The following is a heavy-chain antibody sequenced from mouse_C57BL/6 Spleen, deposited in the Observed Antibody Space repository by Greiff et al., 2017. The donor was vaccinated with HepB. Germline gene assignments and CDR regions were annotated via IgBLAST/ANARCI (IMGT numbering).Heavy chain of an antibody. J-gene: IGHJ4*01. CDR2: IYPGSGST. D-gene: IGHD2-5*01. CDR3: AREGYSNYSRDYAMDY. CDR1: GYTFTSYW. Sequence: QVQLQHPGAELVKPGASVKMSCKASGYTFTSYWITWVKQRPGQGLEWIGDIYPGSGSTNYNEKFKSKATLTVDTSSSTAYMQLSSLTSEDSAVYYCAREGYSNYSRDYAMDYWGQGTSVTVSS. V-gene: IGHV1-55*01.